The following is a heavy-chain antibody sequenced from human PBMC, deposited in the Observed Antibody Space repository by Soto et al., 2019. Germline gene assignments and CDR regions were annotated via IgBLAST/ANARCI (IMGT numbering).Heavy chain of an antibody. CDR1: GFTVDEYA. D-gene: IGHD4-4*01. V-gene: IGHV3-9*01. Sequence: EVQLVESGGGLVQPGRSLRLSCVASGFTVDEYAMHWVRQAPGKGLEWVSGISWNSGRIDYADSVKGRFTISRDNAKNSLSLQMNSLRAEDTALYYCASDIGVYTITTFFHYWGQGTLVTVSS. J-gene: IGHJ4*02. CDR3: ASDIGVYTITTFFHY. CDR2: ISWNSGRI.